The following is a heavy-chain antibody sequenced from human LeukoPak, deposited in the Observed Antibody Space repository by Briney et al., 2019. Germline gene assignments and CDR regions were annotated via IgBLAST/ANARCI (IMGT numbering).Heavy chain of an antibody. J-gene: IGHJ3*02. D-gene: IGHD2-2*01. V-gene: IGHV1-2*02. CDR3: ARDASSTSCCDGFDI. CDR2: INPNSGGT. Sequence: GASVKVSCTASGYTFTDYYMHWVRQAPGQGLEWMGWINPNSGGTNYAQKFQGRVTMTRDTSISTAYMELSRLLSDDTAVYYCARDASSTSCCDGFDIWGQGTMVTVSS. CDR1: GYTFTDYY.